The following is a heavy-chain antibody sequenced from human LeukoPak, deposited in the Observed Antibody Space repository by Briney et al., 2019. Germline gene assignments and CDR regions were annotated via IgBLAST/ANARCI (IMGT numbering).Heavy chain of an antibody. D-gene: IGHD4-17*01. CDR2: ISSSSSYI. Sequence: PGGSLRLSCAASGFTFSSYSMNWVRRAPGKGLEWVSSISSSSSYIYYADSVKGRFTISRDNAKNSLYLQMNSLRAEDTAVYYCAREGYGDYAPFDYWGQGTLVTVSS. J-gene: IGHJ4*02. CDR1: GFTFSSYS. V-gene: IGHV3-21*01. CDR3: AREGYGDYAPFDY.